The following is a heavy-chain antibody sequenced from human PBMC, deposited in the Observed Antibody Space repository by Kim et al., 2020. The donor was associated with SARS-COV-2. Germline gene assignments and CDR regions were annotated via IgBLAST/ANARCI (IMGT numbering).Heavy chain of an antibody. CDR3: AKDTYGSGWSS. J-gene: IGHJ5*02. V-gene: IGHV3-23*01. Sequence: TYDSDAVKGRYTISRDNSKNTLYLQMNSLRAEDTAVYYCAKDTYGSGWSSWGQGTLVTVSS. CDR2: T. D-gene: IGHD6-19*01.